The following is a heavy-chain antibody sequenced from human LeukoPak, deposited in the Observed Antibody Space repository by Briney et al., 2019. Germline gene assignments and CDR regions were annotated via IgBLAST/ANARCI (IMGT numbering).Heavy chain of an antibody. CDR1: GGSTSSYY. Sequence: SETLSLTCTVSGGSTSSYYWSWIRQPPGKGLEWIGYIYYSGSTNYNPSLKSRVTISVDTSKNQFSLKLSSVTAADTAVYYCARYFSSGWYFFDYWGQGTLVTVSS. CDR3: ARYFSSGWYFFDY. J-gene: IGHJ4*02. D-gene: IGHD6-19*01. CDR2: IYYSGST. V-gene: IGHV4-59*01.